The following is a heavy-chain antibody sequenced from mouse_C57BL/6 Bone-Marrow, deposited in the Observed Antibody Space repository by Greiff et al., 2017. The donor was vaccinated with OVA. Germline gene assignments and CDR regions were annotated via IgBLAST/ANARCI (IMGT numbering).Heavy chain of an antibody. CDR3: AKSDCGGLALDY. CDR2: IYPGSGNT. Sequence: QVQLQQSGPELVKPGASVKISCKASGYSFTIYYIHWVKQRPGQGLEWIGWIYPGSGNTKYNEKFKGKATLTADTSSSTDYMQHSSLTSEDSAVYYCAKSDCGGLALDYWGQGNSVTVSS. J-gene: IGHJ4*01. D-gene: IGHD1-3*01. CDR1: GYSFTIYY. V-gene: IGHV1-66*01.